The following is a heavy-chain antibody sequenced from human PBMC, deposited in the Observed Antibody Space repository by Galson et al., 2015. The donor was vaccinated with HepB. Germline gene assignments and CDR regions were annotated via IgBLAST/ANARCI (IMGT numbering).Heavy chain of an antibody. D-gene: IGHD4-17*01. Sequence: SETLSLTCTVSGGSISSSSYYWGWIRQPPGKGLEWIGSIYYSGSTYYNPSLKSRVTISVDTSKNQFSLKLSSVTAADTAVYYCARVTYGRTDDWYFDLWGRGTLVTVSS. CDR2: IYYSGST. V-gene: IGHV4-39*07. J-gene: IGHJ2*01. CDR3: ARVTYGRTDDWYFDL. CDR1: GGSISSSSYY.